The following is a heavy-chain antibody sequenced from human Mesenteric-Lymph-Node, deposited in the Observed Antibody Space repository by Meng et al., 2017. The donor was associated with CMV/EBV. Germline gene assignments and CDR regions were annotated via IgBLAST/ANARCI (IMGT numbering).Heavy chain of an antibody. Sequence: GSLRLSCTVSGGSISSSSYYWGWIRQPPGKGLEWIGSIYYSGSTYYNPSLKSRVTISVDTSKNQFSLKLSSVTAADTAVYYCARRRIVGATSHFDYWGQGTLVTVSS. CDR3: ARRRIVGATSHFDY. D-gene: IGHD1-26*01. CDR2: IYYSGST. CDR1: GGSISSSSYY. J-gene: IGHJ4*02. V-gene: IGHV4-39*01.